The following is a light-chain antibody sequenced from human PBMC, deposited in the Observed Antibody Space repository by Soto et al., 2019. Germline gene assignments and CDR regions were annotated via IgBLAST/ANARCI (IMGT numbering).Light chain of an antibody. CDR2: GAF. V-gene: IGKV3-15*01. Sequence: EIVVTQSPATLSVSPGERATLSCRASQSVSSNLAWYQQKPGQAPRLLMYGAFTRDTGIPDRFSDSGSGTDFTLTISRLEPEDFAVYYCQQYNNWPRTFGQGTKVDI. J-gene: IGKJ1*01. CDR3: QQYNNWPRT. CDR1: QSVSSN.